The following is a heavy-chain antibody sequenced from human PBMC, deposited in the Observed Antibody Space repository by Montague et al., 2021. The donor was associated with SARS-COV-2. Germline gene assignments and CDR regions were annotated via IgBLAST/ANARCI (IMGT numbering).Heavy chain of an antibody. CDR2: IYYSGST. Sequence: TLSLTCTVSGGSISSGGYYWSWNRQHPGKGLEWIGYIYYSGSTYYNPSLKSRVTISVDTSKNQFSLKLSSVTAADTAVYYCARASSITIFGVVNQFDYWGQGTLVTVSS. V-gene: IGHV4-31*03. CDR3: ARASSITIFGVVNQFDY. CDR1: GGSISSGGYY. D-gene: IGHD3-3*01. J-gene: IGHJ4*02.